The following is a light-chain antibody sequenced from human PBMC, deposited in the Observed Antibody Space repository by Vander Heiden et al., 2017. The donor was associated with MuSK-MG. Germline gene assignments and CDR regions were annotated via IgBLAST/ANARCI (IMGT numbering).Light chain of an antibody. CDR2: DVS. J-gene: IGLJ2*01. CDR3: SSYTSSSTLV. CDR1: SSDVGGYNY. Sequence: SALTQPASVSGSPGQSTTTSCTGTSSDVGGYNYVSWYQQHPGKAPKLMIYDVSNRPSGVSNRFSGSKSGNTASLTISGLQAEDEADYYCSSYTSSSTLVFVGGTKLTVL. V-gene: IGLV2-14*03.